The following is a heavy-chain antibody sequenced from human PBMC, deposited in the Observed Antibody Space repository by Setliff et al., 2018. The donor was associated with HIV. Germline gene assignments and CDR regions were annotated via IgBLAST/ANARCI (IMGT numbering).Heavy chain of an antibody. CDR3: VGDASPESEDGGHSAGGN. CDR1: GFTVSTYY. Sequence: GGSLRLSCAASGFTVSTYYMSWVRQAPGKGLEWVSTIYSGGSTYHADSVKGRFTLSRDTSKNTLFLQMNSLRPEDAAVYYCVGDASPESEDGGHSAGGNWGPGTLVTVSS. CDR2: IYSGGST. V-gene: IGHV3-66*02. J-gene: IGHJ4*02. D-gene: IGHD2-21*01.